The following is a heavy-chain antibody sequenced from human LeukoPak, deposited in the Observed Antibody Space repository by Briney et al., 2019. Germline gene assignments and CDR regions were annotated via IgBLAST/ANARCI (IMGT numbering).Heavy chain of an antibody. CDR3: AREGIAARHAFDI. CDR2: IYYSGST. V-gene: IGHV4-59*01. CDR1: GGSISSYY. J-gene: IGHJ3*02. D-gene: IGHD6-6*01. Sequence: SETLSLTCTVSGGSISSYYWSWIRQPPGKGLEWIGYIYYSGSTNYNPSLKSRVTISVDTSKNQFSLKLSSVTAADTAVYYCAREGIAARHAFDIWGQGTMVTVSS.